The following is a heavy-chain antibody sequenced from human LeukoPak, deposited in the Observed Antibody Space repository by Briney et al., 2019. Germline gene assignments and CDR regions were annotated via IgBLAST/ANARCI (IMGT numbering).Heavy chain of an antibody. CDR2: IYYSGST. J-gene: IGHJ4*02. CDR3: ARGDSSGHPAFDY. Sequence: SETLSLTCTVSGGSISIYYWSWIRQPPGKGLEWIGSIYYSGSTYYNPSLKSRVTISVDTSKNQFSLKLTSVTAADTAVYYCARGDSSGHPAFDYWGQGTLVTVSS. CDR1: GGSISIYY. V-gene: IGHV4-59*01. D-gene: IGHD3-22*01.